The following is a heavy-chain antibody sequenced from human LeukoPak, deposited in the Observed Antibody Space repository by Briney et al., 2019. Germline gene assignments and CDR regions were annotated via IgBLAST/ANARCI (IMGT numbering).Heavy chain of an antibody. CDR3: ATNGPGIAVAGYVDY. V-gene: IGHV3-23*01. J-gene: IGHJ4*02. CDR2: ITGSGGST. D-gene: IGHD6-19*01. Sequence: GGPLRLSCAASGFTFTSYGMSWVRQAPGKGLEWVSTITGSGGSTYYADSVKGRFTISRDNSKNTLYLQMNSLRAEDTAVYYCATNGPGIAVAGYVDYWGQGTLVIVSS. CDR1: GFTFTSYG.